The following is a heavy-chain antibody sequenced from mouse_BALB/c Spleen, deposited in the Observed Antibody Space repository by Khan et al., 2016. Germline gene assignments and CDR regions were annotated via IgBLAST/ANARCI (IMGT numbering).Heavy chain of an antibody. V-gene: IGHV3-6*02. CDR3: ARLRRDYAMDY. J-gene: IGHJ4*01. Sequence: EVQLQESGPGLVKPSQSLSLTCSVTGYSITSGYYWNWIRQFPGNNLEWMGYISYDGSNNYNPSLKNRISIARDTSKNQFFLKLNSVTTEDTATYYCARLRRDYAMDYWGQGTSVTVSS. CDR2: ISYDGSN. D-gene: IGHD1-2*01. CDR1: GYSITSGYY.